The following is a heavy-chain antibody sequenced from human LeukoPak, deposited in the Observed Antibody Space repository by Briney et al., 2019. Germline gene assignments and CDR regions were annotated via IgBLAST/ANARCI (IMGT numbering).Heavy chain of an antibody. J-gene: IGHJ6*02. CDR1: GFTVSDSW. CDR3: ATYTHWVAGDV. Sequence: GGSLRLSCAAAGFTVSDSWMSWVRQARGKWLEWVANMNQDGSAKDYVDSVKGRFTISRDNARNSLYLQMSSLRADDTAVYYCATYTHWVAGDVWGQGTTGTVSS. D-gene: IGHD3-16*01. CDR2: MNQDGSAK. V-gene: IGHV3-7*01.